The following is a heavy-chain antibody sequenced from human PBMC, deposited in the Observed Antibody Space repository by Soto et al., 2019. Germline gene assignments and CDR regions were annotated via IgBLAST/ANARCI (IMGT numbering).Heavy chain of an antibody. J-gene: IGHJ4*02. D-gene: IGHD6-13*01. CDR1: GGTFSSYA. CDR2: IIPIFGTE. Sequence: QVQLVQSGAEVKKPGSSVKVACKASGGTFSSYAISWVRQAPGQGLEWMGGIIPIFGTENYAQTFQGRVTRTSDESTSTAYLELTSPTSEYTAVYYCASPAGSRCAYCGQVTLVSVAS. V-gene: IGHV1-69*01. CDR3: ASPAGSRCAY.